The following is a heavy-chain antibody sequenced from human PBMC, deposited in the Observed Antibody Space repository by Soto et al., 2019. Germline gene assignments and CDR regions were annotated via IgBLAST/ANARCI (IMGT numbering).Heavy chain of an antibody. CDR3: ARAISSSPSPGLNWFDP. CDR2: INYSGST. J-gene: IGHJ5*02. CDR1: GGSFSGYY. Sequence: SETLSLTCAVFGGSFSGYYWNWIRQPPGKGLEWIGTINYSGSTNYNPSLKNRVTISVDTSKNQFSLKLSSVTAADAAVYYCARAISSSPSPGLNWFDPWGQGTLVTVSS. V-gene: IGHV4-34*01. D-gene: IGHD6-6*01.